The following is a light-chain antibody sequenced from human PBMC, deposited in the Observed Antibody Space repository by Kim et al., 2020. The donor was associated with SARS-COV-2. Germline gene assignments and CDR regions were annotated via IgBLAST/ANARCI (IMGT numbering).Light chain of an antibody. J-gene: IGLJ1*01. Sequence: SVTLTCTLSSAYSTYAIAWHQQQPQKGPRFLMKLNSDGSPTKGDGIPDRFSGSSSGAERYLTISSLQSEDEADYYCQTWATGIHVFGRGTKVTVL. CDR3: QTWATGIHV. V-gene: IGLV4-69*01. CDR2: LNSDGSP. CDR1: SAYSTYA.